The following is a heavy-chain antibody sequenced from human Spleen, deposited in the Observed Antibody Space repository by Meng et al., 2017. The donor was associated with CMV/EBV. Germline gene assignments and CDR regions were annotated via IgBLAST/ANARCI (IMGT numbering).Heavy chain of an antibody. D-gene: IGHD5-12*01. CDR1: GYTFTSYG. CDR3: AREIEATARYYFDY. J-gene: IGHJ4*02. CDR2: INPNSGGT. Sequence: ASVKVSCKASGYTFTSYGISWVRQAPGQGLEWMGWINPNSGGTNYAQKFQGRVTMTRDTSISTAYMELSRLRSDDTAVYYCAREIEATARYYFDYWGQGTLVTVSS. V-gene: IGHV1-2*02.